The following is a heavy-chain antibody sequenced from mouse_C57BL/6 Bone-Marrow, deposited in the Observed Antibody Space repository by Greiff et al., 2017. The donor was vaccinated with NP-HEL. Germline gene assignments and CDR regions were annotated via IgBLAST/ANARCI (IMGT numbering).Heavy chain of an antibody. V-gene: IGHV8-12*01. CDR3: AREGPYYSNPFAY. J-gene: IGHJ3*01. D-gene: IGHD2-5*01. CDR1: GFSLSTSGMG. Sequence: QVTLKVCGPGILQSSPSLSLSCSFSGFSLSTSGMGVSWIRQPSGKGLEWLAHIYWDDDKRYNPSLKSRLTISKDTSRNQVYLKITSVDTADTATYYCAREGPYYSNPFAYWGQGTLVTVSA. CDR2: IYWDDDK.